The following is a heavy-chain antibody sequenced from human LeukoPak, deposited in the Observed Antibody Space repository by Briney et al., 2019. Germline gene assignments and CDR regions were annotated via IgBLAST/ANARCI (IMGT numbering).Heavy chain of an antibody. CDR3: ASRVSRQQLVLRAFDI. Sequence: PSETLSLTCAVSGGSFSGYYWSWIRQPPGKGLEWIGEINHSGSTNYNPPLKRRVTISVDTSKNQFSLKLSSVTAADTAVYYCASRVSRQQLVLRAFDIWGQGTMVTVSS. V-gene: IGHV4-34*01. CDR2: INHSGST. J-gene: IGHJ3*02. D-gene: IGHD6-13*01. CDR1: GGSFSGYY.